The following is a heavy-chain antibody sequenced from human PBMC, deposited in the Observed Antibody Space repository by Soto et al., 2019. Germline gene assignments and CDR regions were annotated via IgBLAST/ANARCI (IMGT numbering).Heavy chain of an antibody. CDR3: ARQCSNYHLDY. D-gene: IGHD4-4*01. CDR1: GDTFTTYW. J-gene: IGHJ4*02. V-gene: IGHV5-51*01. CDR2: IYPSDSDT. Sequence: GESRKISCKGSGDTFTTYWISGVRQMPGKGLEWMGIIYPSDSDTIYSPSFQGQVTISADKSISTAYLQWSSLRASDTAMYYGARQCSNYHLDYWGQGTLVTVAS.